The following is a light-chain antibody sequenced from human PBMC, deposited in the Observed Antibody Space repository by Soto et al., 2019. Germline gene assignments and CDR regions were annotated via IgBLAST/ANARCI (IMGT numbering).Light chain of an antibody. V-gene: IGKV1-5*03. CDR2: KAS. J-gene: IGKJ1*01. Sequence: DLQMTQSPSTLSGSVGDRVTLTCRASQTISSSLAWYQQKPGKAPKLLIYKASTLKSGVPSRFSGSGSGTEFTLTISSLQPDDFATYYCQHYNSYSEAFGQGTKVDIK. CDR1: QTISSS. CDR3: QHYNSYSEA.